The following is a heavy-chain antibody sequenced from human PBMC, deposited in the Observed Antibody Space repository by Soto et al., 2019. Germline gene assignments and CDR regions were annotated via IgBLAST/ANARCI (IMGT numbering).Heavy chain of an antibody. V-gene: IGHV4-30-4*01. D-gene: IGHD3-3*01. CDR3: ARTPNYDFWSGYGHDYYYYGMDV. J-gene: IGHJ6*02. CDR2: IYYSGST. Sequence: TLSLTCTVSGGSISSGDYYWSWIRQPPGKGLEWIGYIYYSGSTYYNPSLKSRVTISVDTSKNQFSLKLSSVTAADTAVYYCARTPNYDFWSGYGHDYYYYGMDVWGQGTTVTVSS. CDR1: GGSISSGDYY.